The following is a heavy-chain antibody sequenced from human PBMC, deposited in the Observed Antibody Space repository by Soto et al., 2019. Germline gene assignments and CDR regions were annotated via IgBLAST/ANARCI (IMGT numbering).Heavy chain of an antibody. V-gene: IGHV4-31*03. CDR1: GGSISSGGYY. D-gene: IGHD3-22*01. CDR2: IYYSGST. J-gene: IGHJ4*02. CDR3: ARVDYDSSGPTPDY. Sequence: QVQLQESGPGLVKPSQTLSLTCTVSGGSISSGGYYWSWIRQHPGKGLEWIGYIYYSGSTYYNPSLQSRITISVDTSKNQCSLKLSSVTAADTAVYYGARVDYDSSGPTPDYWGQGTLVTVSS.